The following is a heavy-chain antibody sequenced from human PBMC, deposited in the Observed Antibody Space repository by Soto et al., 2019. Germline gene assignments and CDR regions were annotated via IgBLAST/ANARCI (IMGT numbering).Heavy chain of an antibody. CDR3: ASNSGSTPAEIDY. CDR2: IYYSGST. D-gene: IGHD1-26*01. CDR1: GGSFTSGGSS. Sequence: QVQLQESGPGLVKPSQTLSLTCTVSGGSFTSGGSSWTWIRRHQGKGLEWIGYIYYSGSTYYHPSLKSRVTISVDTSKNQFSLKLSSVTAADTAVYYCASNSGSTPAEIDYWGQGTLVTVSS. J-gene: IGHJ4*02. V-gene: IGHV4-31*03.